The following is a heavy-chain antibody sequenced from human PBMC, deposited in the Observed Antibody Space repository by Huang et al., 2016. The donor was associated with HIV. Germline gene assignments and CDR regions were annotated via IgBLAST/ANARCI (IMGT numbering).Heavy chain of an antibody. CDR3: ATKTGAMDI. CDR2: IKQDESEK. V-gene: IGHV3-7*01. CDR1: TLSFGAYW. D-gene: IGHD1-7*01. J-gene: IGHJ6*02. Sequence: VESGGRLVQPGGSIRLSCVGSTLSFGAYWMSWVRQTTGKGLEWVANIKQDESEKYYVESVKGRFNISRDNAKKILFLQMDNVRVEDTATYYCATKTGAMDIWGQGTAVTVS.